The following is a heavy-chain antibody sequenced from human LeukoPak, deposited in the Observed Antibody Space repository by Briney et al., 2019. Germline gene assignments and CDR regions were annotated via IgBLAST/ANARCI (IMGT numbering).Heavy chain of an antibody. CDR2: INHSGST. J-gene: IGHJ5*02. CDR3: ARLGMSRDNWFDP. CDR1: GGSFSGYY. V-gene: IGHV4-34*01. Sequence: SETLSLTCAVYGGSFSGYYWSWIRQPPGKGLEWIGEINHSGSTNYNPSLKSRVTISVDASKNQFSLKLSSVTAADTAVYYCARLGMSRDNWFDPWGQGTLVTVSS.